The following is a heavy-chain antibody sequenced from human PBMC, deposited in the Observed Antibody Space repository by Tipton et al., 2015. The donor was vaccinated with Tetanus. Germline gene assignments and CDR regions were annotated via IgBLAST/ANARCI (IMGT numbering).Heavy chain of an antibody. CDR2: IYYNGST. Sequence: PSLTCTVSGGSISSSSYYWGWIRQPPGKGLEWIGSIYYNGSTYYNPSLKSRVTISVDTSKNQFSLKLSSVTAADTAVYYCASTIESAAANWYFDLWGRGTLVTVSS. J-gene: IGHJ2*01. CDR3: ASTIESAAANWYFDL. V-gene: IGHV4-39*01. D-gene: IGHD2-2*01. CDR1: GGSISSSSYY.